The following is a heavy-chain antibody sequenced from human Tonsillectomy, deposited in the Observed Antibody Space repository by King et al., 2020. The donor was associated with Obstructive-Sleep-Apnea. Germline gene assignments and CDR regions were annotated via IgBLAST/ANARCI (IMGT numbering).Heavy chain of an antibody. D-gene: IGHD6-13*01. CDR2: TSYDGTKK. CDR3: ARSSYRDSWYPPDY. J-gene: IGHJ4*02. CDR1: RFTFETYA. Sequence: VQLVESGGGVFQPGRSLRLSCSASRFTFETYAIHWVRQAPGKGLDWIGITSYDGTKKSYADSFKGRLTISRDNSKNTVYLQMNSLRLEDTAKYYCARSSYRDSWYPPDYWGQGTLVTVSS. V-gene: IGHV3-30*04.